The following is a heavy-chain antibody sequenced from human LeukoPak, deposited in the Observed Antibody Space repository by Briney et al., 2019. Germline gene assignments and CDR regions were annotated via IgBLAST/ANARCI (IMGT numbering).Heavy chain of an antibody. CDR1: GFTFSTYS. D-gene: IGHD2-15*01. CDR3: ARDLVLSRRVEASEKVDY. Sequence: GGSLTLSCAASGFTFSTYSMNWVRQAPGKGLEWVSSISTTGGYVYYADSVKGRFTMSRDNAENSLYLQMDSLRADDTAVYYCARDLVLSRRVEASEKVDYGAQETLFTVSS. J-gene: IGHJ4*02. CDR2: ISTTGGYV. V-gene: IGHV3-21*01.